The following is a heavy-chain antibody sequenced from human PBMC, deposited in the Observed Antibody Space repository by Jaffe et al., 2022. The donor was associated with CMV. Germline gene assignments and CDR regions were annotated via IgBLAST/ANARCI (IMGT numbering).Heavy chain of an antibody. CDR2: IGTSGGTK. D-gene: IGHD2-15*01. Sequence: EVQLVESGGGLVQPGGSLRLSCVGSGFTFNNYEMNWVRQAPGKGLEWLSLIGTSGGTKFYADSVKGRFTISRDNAKNAVYLHMNSLRVEDTAVYYCARDGRDHYFYYMDVWGKGTTVTVSS. V-gene: IGHV3-48*03. J-gene: IGHJ6*03. CDR3: ARDGRDHYFYYMDV. CDR1: GFTFNNYE.